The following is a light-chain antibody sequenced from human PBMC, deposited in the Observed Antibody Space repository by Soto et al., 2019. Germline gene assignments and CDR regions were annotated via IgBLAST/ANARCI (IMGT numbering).Light chain of an antibody. V-gene: IGLV1-44*01. CDR2: SNN. J-gene: IGLJ1*01. Sequence: SVLPQPPSASGTPGQRVTISCSGSSSNIGSNTVNWYQQLPGTAPKLLIYSNNQRPSGVPDRFSGSKSGISASLAISGLQSEDEADYYCAAWDDSLNGYVFGTGTKVTVL. CDR1: SSNIGSNT. CDR3: AAWDDSLNGYV.